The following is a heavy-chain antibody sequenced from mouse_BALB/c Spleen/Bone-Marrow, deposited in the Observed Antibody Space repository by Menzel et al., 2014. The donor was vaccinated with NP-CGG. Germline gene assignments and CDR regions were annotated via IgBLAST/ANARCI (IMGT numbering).Heavy chain of an antibody. J-gene: IGHJ2*01. D-gene: IGHD2-1*01. CDR3: TGGNYPYYFDY. Sequence: VQVVESGAELVRPGASVKLSCKASGYTFTSYWINWVKQRPGQGLEWIGNIYPSNNYTNYNQKFKDKATLTVDKSSSTAYMQLSSPTSEDSAVYYCTGGNYPYYFDYWGQGTTLTVSS. V-gene: IGHV1-69*02. CDR2: IYPSNNYT. CDR1: GYTFTSYW.